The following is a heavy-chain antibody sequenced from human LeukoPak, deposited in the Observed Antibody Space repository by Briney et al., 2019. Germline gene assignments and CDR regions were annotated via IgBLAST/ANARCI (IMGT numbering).Heavy chain of an antibody. Sequence: GGSLRLSCAVSGFTVSSNYMSWVRQAPGKGLEWVSAISGSGGSTYYADSVKGRFTISRDNSKNTLYLQMNSLRAEDTAVYYCAKSKYSSGWYENWGQGTLVTVSS. CDR2: ISGSGGST. D-gene: IGHD6-19*01. CDR1: GFTVSSNY. J-gene: IGHJ4*02. V-gene: IGHV3-23*01. CDR3: AKSKYSSGWYEN.